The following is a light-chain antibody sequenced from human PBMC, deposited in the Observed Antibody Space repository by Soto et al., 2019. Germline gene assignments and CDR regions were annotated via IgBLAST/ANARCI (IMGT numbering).Light chain of an antibody. CDR3: QQYDDLPFT. J-gene: IGKJ4*01. V-gene: IGKV1-33*01. CDR1: QAIGNY. Sequence: DIQMTQSPSSLSASVGDRVTITCQVSQAIGNYLTWYQEKPGKAPKLLIYEASNLETGVPSRFSGSGSGTDFTFTINSLQPEDIAPYYCQQYDDLPFTFGGGTKVEIK. CDR2: EAS.